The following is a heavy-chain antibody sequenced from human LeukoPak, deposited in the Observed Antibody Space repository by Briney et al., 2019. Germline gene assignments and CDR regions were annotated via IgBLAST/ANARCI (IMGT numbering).Heavy chain of an antibody. D-gene: IGHD5-24*01. CDR3: TTDLRFVEMATILGFDY. CDR2: IKSKTDGGTT. J-gene: IGHJ4*02. Sequence: GGSLRLSCAASGFTFSNAWMSWVRQAPGKGLEWVGRIKSKTDGGTTDYAAPVKGRFTISRDDSKNTLYLQMNSLKTEDTAVYYCTTDLRFVEMATILGFDYWGQGTLVTVSS. V-gene: IGHV3-15*01. CDR1: GFTFSNAW.